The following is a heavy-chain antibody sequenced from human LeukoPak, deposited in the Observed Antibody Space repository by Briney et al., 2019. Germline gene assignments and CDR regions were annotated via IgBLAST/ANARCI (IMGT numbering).Heavy chain of an antibody. Sequence: GGSLRLSCAASGFTFSSYDVHWVRQATGKGLEWVSAIGTAGDTYYPGSVTGRFTISRDNAKNSLYLQMNSLRADDTAIYYCARGFCSSGRCSKYDYWGQGTLVTVSS. CDR1: GFTFSSYD. D-gene: IGHD2-15*01. V-gene: IGHV3-13*01. CDR3: ARGFCSSGRCSKYDY. CDR2: IGTAGDT. J-gene: IGHJ4*02.